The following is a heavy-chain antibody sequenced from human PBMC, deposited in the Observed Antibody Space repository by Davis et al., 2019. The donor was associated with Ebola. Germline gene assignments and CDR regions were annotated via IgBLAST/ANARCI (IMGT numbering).Heavy chain of an antibody. J-gene: IGHJ6*02. CDR2: IYHSGST. V-gene: IGHV4-4*02. D-gene: IGHD1-26*01. CDR1: GGSISSSNW. CDR3: ARDSHHVPWGELLHYYYYGMDV. Sequence: PSETLSLTCAVSGGSISSSNWWRWVRQPPGKGLEWIGEIYHSGSTNYNPSLKSRVTISVDKSKNQFSLKLSSVTAADTAVYYCARDSHHVPWGELLHYYYYGMDVWGQGTTVTVSS.